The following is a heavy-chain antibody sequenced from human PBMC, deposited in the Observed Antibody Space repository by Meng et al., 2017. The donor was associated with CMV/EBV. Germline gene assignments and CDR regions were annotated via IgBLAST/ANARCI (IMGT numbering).Heavy chain of an antibody. V-gene: IGHV1-2*02. CDR2: INPNSGGT. J-gene: IGHJ5*02. CDR3: TSRYFSSSWYWFDP. D-gene: IGHD6-13*01. CDR1: GYTFTGYY. Sequence: ASVKVSCKASGYTFTGYYMHWVRQAPGQGLEWMGWINPNSGGTNYAQKFQGRVTMTRDTSISTAYMELSRLRSDDTAVYYCTSRYFSSSWYWFDPWGQGTLVTVSS.